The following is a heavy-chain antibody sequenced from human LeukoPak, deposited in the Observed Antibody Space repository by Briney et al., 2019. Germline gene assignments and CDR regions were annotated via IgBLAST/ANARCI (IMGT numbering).Heavy chain of an antibody. D-gene: IGHD1-26*01. CDR2: ISGSGVNT. CDR3: AKGPYYEVRYEYYQQ. J-gene: IGHJ1*01. CDR1: GFTSTFYA. Sequence: GGSLRLSCADSGFTSTFYAMSWVRQAPGKGLGWVSGISGSGVNTYYADSVKGRFTISRDNSKNTLYLQMNSLRAEDTAVYYCAKGPYYEVRYEYYQQWGQGTLVTVSS. V-gene: IGHV3-23*01.